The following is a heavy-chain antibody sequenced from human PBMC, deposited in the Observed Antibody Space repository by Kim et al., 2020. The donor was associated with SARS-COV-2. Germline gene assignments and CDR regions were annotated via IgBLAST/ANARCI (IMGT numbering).Heavy chain of an antibody. CDR3: ARGAGWYNP. CDR2: GRT. D-gene: IGHD1-1*01. J-gene: IGHJ5*02. Sequence: GRTKSNPCLQRRVTISVDTSKHQFSLKVSSMTAADTAVYYCARGAGWYNPWGRGTLVTVSS. V-gene: IGHV4-59*09.